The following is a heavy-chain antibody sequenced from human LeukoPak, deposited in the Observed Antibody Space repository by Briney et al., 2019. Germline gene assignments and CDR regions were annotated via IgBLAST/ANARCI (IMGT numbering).Heavy chain of an antibody. D-gene: IGHD3-10*01. Sequence: GGSLRLSCAAPGFTFSSYAMHWVRQAPGKGLEWVAVISYDGSNKYYADSVKGRFTISRDNSKNTLYLQMNSLRAEDTAVYYCARDRAPWFGESIDYWGQGTLVTVSS. V-gene: IGHV3-30*04. CDR1: GFTFSSYA. J-gene: IGHJ4*02. CDR2: ISYDGSNK. CDR3: ARDRAPWFGESIDY.